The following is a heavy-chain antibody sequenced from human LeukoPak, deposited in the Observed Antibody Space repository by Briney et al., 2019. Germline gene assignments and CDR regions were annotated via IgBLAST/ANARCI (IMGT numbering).Heavy chain of an antibody. D-gene: IGHD6-13*01. V-gene: IGHV5-51*01. CDR1: GSSFTSYW. J-gene: IGHJ1*01. Sequence: GESLKISCKGSGSSFTSYWIGWVRQLPGKGLEWMGIIYPGDSDTRYSPSFQGQVTISADKSISTAYLQWSSLKASDTAMYYCASPGVIAAAGTGEYFQHWGQGTLVTVSS. CDR3: ASPGVIAAAGTGEYFQH. CDR2: IYPGDSDT.